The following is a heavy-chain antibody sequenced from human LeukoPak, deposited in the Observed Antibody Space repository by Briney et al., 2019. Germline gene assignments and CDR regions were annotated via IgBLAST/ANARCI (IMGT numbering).Heavy chain of an antibody. D-gene: IGHD3-10*01. CDR1: GFTFSSYW. CDR3: ARDFTWFGEPLRDY. J-gene: IGHJ4*02. CDR2: IKQDGSEK. V-gene: IGHV3-7*01. Sequence: PGGSLRLSCAASGFTFSSYWMSWVRQAPGKGLEWVANIKQDGSEKYYVDSVKGRFTISRDNAKTSLYLQMNSLRAEDTAVYYCARDFTWFGEPLRDYWGQGTLVTVSS.